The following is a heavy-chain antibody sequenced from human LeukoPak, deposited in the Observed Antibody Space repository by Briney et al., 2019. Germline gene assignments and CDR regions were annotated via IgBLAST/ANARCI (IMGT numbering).Heavy chain of an antibody. D-gene: IGHD2-15*01. V-gene: IGHV4-59*01. CDR2: IYYSGST. CDR1: GGSISSYY. J-gene: IGHJ5*02. CDR3: ARGRTRYCSGGSCPQGWFDP. Sequence: SETLSLTCTVSGGSISSYYWSWIRQPPGKGLEWIGYIYYSGSTNYNPSLKSRVTISVDTSKNQFSLKLSSVTAADTAVYYCARGRTRYCSGGSCPQGWFDPRGQGTLVTVSS.